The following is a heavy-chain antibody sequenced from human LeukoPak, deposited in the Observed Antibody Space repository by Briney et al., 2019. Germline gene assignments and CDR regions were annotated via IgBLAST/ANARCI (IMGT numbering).Heavy chain of an antibody. CDR3: ATGNGYYYDR. CDR2: VHNDGDTK. Sequence: GGSLRLSCAASGFPFSSYYMHWVRQAPGKCLEWVAVVHNDGDTKYFGDSVKGRFTISRDNSKNTLYLQMNSLRAEDTAVYYCATGNGYYYDRWGQGTLVTVAS. CDR1: GFPFSSYY. V-gene: IGHV3-30*02. D-gene: IGHD3-22*01. J-gene: IGHJ4*02.